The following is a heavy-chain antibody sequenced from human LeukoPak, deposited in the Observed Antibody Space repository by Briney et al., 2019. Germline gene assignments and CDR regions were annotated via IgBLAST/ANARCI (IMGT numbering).Heavy chain of an antibody. J-gene: IGHJ6*03. Sequence: GGSLRLSCAVSGFTFSSYSMSWVRQAPGKGLEWVSAISGSGGSTYYADSVKGRFTISRDNSKNTLYLQMNSLRAEDTAVYYCAKVGDYYDSSGYYSPNYYMDVWGKGTTVTISS. D-gene: IGHD3-22*01. CDR1: GFTFSSYS. V-gene: IGHV3-23*01. CDR3: AKVGDYYDSSGYYSPNYYMDV. CDR2: ISGSGGST.